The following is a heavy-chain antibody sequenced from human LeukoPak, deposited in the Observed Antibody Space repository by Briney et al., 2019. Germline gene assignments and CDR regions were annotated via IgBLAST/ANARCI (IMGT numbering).Heavy chain of an antibody. CDR1: GGTFSSYA. CDR2: IIPIFGTA. D-gene: IGHD3-22*01. Sequence: GASAKVSCKASGGTFSSYAISWVRQAPGQGLEWMGRIIPIFGTANYAQKFQGRVTITTDESTSTAYMELSSLRSEDTAVYYCARAGYYYDSSANHDWGQGTLVTVSS. V-gene: IGHV1-69*05. J-gene: IGHJ4*02. CDR3: ARAGYYYDSSANHD.